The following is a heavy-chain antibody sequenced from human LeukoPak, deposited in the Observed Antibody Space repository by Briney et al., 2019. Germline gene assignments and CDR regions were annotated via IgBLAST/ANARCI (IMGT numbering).Heavy chain of an antibody. Sequence: ASVKVSCKASGYTFTSYYMYWVRQAPGQGLEWMGIINPSGGSTSYAQKFQGRVTMTRDMSTSTVYMELSSLRSEDTAVYYCARVAVAGLFDYWGQGTLVTVSS. CDR3: ARVAVAGLFDY. D-gene: IGHD6-19*01. V-gene: IGHV1-46*01. J-gene: IGHJ4*02. CDR1: GYTFTSYY. CDR2: INPSGGST.